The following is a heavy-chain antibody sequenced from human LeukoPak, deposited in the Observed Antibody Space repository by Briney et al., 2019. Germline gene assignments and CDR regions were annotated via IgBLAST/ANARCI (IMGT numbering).Heavy chain of an antibody. Sequence: GGSLRLSCAASGFTFSSYEMNWVRQAPGKGLEWVSYISSSGSTIYYADSVKGRFTISRDNAKNSLYLQMNSLRAEDTAVYYCARGLRYFGWLPIDYWGQGTLVTVSS. CDR2: ISSSGSTI. V-gene: IGHV3-48*03. CDR3: ARGLRYFGWLPIDY. CDR1: GFTFSSYE. J-gene: IGHJ4*02. D-gene: IGHD3-9*01.